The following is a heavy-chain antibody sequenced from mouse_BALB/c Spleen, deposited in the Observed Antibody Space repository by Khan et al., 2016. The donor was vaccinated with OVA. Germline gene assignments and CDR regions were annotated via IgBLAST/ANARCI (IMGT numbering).Heavy chain of an antibody. CDR2: IYPGDGRT. Sequence: QVQLQQPGAELVKTGASVKLSCKASGYTFTNYWVHWVKQRPGQGLEWIGEIYPGDGRTNNNEKFKTKATLTVDKSSSTAYMQLSSLTSADSAVYYCARNAYFVNYFDYWGQGTTLTVSS. CDR1: GYTFTNYW. V-gene: IGHV1S81*02. D-gene: IGHD2-10*01. J-gene: IGHJ2*01. CDR3: ARNAYFVNYFDY.